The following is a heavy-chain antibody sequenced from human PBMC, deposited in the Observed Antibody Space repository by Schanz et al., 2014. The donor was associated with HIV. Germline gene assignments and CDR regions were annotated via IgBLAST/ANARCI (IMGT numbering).Heavy chain of an antibody. CDR1: GDTISNYA. CDR2: ICGSDNTT. V-gene: IGHV3-23*01. D-gene: IGHD2-2*01. J-gene: IGHJ3*02. Sequence: EVQVLESGGGLVQPGGSLRLSCAASGDTISNYAMTWVRQAPGKGLEWVSVICGSDNTTYYADSVKGRFTISRDNSKNTLYLQMNSLRAEDTAVYYCARDVAGCSGTSCYSDAFDIWGQGTLVTVSS. CDR3: ARDVAGCSGTSCYSDAFDI.